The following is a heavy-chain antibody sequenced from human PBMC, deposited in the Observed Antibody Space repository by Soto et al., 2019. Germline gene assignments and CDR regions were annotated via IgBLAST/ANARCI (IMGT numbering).Heavy chain of an antibody. V-gene: IGHV4-39*01. CDR2: IYYSGST. CDR1: GGSISSSSYY. J-gene: IGHJ3*02. CDR3: ARHQQWLVLGGSAFDI. D-gene: IGHD6-19*01. Sequence: SETLSLTCTVSGGSISSSSYYWGWIRQPPGKGLEWIGSIYYSGSTYYNPSLKSRVTISVDTSKNQFSLKLSSVTAADTAVYYCARHQQWLVLGGSAFDIWGQGTMVTVS.